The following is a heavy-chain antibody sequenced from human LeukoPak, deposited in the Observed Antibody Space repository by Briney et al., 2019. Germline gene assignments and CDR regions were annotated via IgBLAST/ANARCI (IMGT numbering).Heavy chain of an antibody. Sequence: PGRSLRLSCAASEFTFKTYGMHWVRQAPGKGLEWVAVISYDGSYKFYADSVEGRFTISKDNSKNTLYLQMSSLRAEDSAIYYCAKVRDSSGWGTLFGSWGRGALVTVSS. V-gene: IGHV3-30*18. J-gene: IGHJ4*02. CDR1: EFTFKTYG. CDR2: ISYDGSYK. D-gene: IGHD6-19*01. CDR3: AKVRDSSGWGTLFGS.